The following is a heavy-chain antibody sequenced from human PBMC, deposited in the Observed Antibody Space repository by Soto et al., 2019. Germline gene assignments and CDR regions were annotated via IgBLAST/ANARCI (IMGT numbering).Heavy chain of an antibody. CDR3: ARQSPIAAAGTPSGFDY. CDR2: IYYSGST. CDR1: GGSISSSSYY. D-gene: IGHD6-13*01. V-gene: IGHV4-39*01. J-gene: IGHJ4*02. Sequence: SETLSLTCTVSGGSISSSSYYWGWIRQPPGKGLEWIGSIYYSGSTYYNPTLKSRVPISVNTSKNQFSLKLSSVTAADTAVYYCARQSPIAAAGTPSGFDYWGQGTLVTVSS.